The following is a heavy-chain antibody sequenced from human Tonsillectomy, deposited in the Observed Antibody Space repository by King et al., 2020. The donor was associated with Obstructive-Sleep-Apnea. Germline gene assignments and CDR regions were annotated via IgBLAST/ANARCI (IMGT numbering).Heavy chain of an antibody. CDR1: GFTFDDYD. CDR2: ISWDGGST. CDR3: AKDGRRYFDWLSPRYYFDY. V-gene: IGHV3-43D*03. Sequence: DVQLVESGGGVVQPGGSLRLSCAASGFTFDDYDMHWVRQAPGKGLEWVSLISWDGGSTYYVDSVKGRFTISRDNSKNSLHLQMNSLRAEDTAFYYCAKDGRRYFDWLSPRYYFDYWGQGTLVTVSS. D-gene: IGHD3-9*01. J-gene: IGHJ4*02.